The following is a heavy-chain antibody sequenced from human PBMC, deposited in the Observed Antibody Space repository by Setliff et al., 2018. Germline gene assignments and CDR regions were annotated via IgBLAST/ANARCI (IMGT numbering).Heavy chain of an antibody. Sequence: ASVKVSCKASGYSLSNYVMNWVRQAPGQGLEWMGWINTKTGGPIYAQGYTGRFAFSLDTSDSATYLDISNLKAEDTATYYCARADHLVTTTFDYWGQGTLVTVSS. CDR1: GYSLSNYV. J-gene: IGHJ4*01. CDR3: ARADHLVTTTFDY. CDR2: INTKTGGP. D-gene: IGHD4-17*01. V-gene: IGHV7-4-1*02.